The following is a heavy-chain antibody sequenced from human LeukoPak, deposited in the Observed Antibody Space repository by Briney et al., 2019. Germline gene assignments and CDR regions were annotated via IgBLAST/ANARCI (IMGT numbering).Heavy chain of an antibody. V-gene: IGHV3-74*01. Sequence: PGGSLTLSCAASRFSFRSCWMQWLPHAPGKELVWVSRINGDGSTTDYADSVRGRFTISRDNAKNTLYLQMNSLRADDSAVYFCASLVGGYYPPVEAFDVWGQGTMVTVPS. CDR2: INGDGSTT. J-gene: IGHJ3*01. D-gene: IGHD3-3*01. CDR3: ASLVGGYYPPVEAFDV. CDR1: RFSFRSCW.